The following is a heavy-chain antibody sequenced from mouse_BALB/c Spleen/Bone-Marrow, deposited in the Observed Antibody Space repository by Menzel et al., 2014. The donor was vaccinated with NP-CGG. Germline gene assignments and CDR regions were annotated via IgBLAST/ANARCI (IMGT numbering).Heavy chain of an antibody. V-gene: IGHV1-69*02. J-gene: IGHJ3*01. D-gene: IGHD2-3*01. CDR3: TRDDGSFAY. Sequence: VQLQQSGAELVRPGASVELSCKASGYTFTSYWINWVKQRPGQGLEWIGNIYPSDSYTNYNQKFKDKATLTVDKSSSTAYMQLSSPTSEDSAVYYCTRDDGSFAYWGQGTLVTVSA. CDR2: IYPSDSYT. CDR1: GYTFTSYW.